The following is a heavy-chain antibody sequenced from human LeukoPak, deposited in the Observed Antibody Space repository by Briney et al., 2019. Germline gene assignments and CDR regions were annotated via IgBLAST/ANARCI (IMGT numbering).Heavy chain of an antibody. CDR1: GGSISSGGYY. CDR3: ARVVVVVAAMVS. CDR2: IYHSGST. J-gene: IGHJ5*02. D-gene: IGHD2-15*01. Sequence: PSQTLSHTCTVSGGSISSGGYYWSWIRQPPGKGLEWIGYIYHSGSTYYNPSLKSRVTISVDRSKNQFSLKLSSVTAADTAVYYCARVVVVVAAMVSWGQGTLVTVSS. V-gene: IGHV4-30-2*01.